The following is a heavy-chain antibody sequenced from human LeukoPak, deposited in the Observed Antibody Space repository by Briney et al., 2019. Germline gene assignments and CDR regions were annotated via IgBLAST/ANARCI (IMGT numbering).Heavy chain of an antibody. CDR1: GFTFSSYE. J-gene: IGHJ5*02. CDR2: INSNGAST. D-gene: IGHD3-16*01. CDR3: ARDQGQLWGSWFDP. V-gene: IGHV3-20*04. Sequence: GGSLRLSCAASGFTFSSYEMNWVRQAPEKGLEWVSSINSNGASTAYVDSVKGRFTISRDNAKNSLYLQMNSLRAEDTAVYYCARDQGQLWGSWFDPWGQGTLVTVSS.